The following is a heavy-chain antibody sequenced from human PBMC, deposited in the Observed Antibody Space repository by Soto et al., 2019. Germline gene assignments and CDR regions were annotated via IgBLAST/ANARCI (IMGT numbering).Heavy chain of an antibody. V-gene: IGHV3-9*01. D-gene: IGHD6-19*01. CDR3: AKGVGLAVAA. CDR2: ISWNSGSI. Sequence: EVQLVESGGGLVQPGRSLRLSCAASGFTFDDYAMHWVRQAPGKGLEWVSGISWNSGSIGYADSVKGRFTISRDNAKNSLYLQMNSLRAEDTALYYCAKGVGLAVAAWGQGTLVTVSS. CDR1: GFTFDDYA. J-gene: IGHJ5*02.